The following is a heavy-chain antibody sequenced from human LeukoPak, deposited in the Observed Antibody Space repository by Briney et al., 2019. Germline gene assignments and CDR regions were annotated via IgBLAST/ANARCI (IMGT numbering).Heavy chain of an antibody. CDR3: ARLITGTTTAFDI. V-gene: IGHV4-4*07. Sequence: SETLSLTCSVSGGSVSGYYWTWIRQPAGKGLEWIGRVYTSGSTHYNPSLKTRLTMSVDTSKNQFSLKLSSVTAADTAVYYCARLITGTTTAFDIWGQGTMVTVSS. CDR1: GGSVSGYY. D-gene: IGHD1-7*01. J-gene: IGHJ3*02. CDR2: VYTSGST.